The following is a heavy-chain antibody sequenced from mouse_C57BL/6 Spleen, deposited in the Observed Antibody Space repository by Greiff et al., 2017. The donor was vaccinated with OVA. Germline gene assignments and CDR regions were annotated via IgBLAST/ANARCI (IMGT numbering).Heavy chain of an antibody. CDR2: ISRGSSTI. J-gene: IGHJ4*01. D-gene: IGHD1-1*01. CDR1: GFTFSDYG. Sequence: EVKLMESGGGLVKPGGSLKLSCAASGFTFSDYGMHWVRQAPEQGLEWVAYISRGSSTIYYADTVKGRFTISRDNAKNTLFLQMTSLRSEDTAMYYCARGYYGSSYAMDYWGQGTSVTVSA. V-gene: IGHV5-17*01. CDR3: ARGYYGSSYAMDY.